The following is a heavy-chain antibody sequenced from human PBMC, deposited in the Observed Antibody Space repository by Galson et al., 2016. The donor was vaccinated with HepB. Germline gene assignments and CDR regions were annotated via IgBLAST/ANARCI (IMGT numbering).Heavy chain of an antibody. CDR1: GFTFSDRY. D-gene: IGHD3-10*01. V-gene: IGHV3-11*06. CDR2: ISTSGHYT. Sequence: SLRLSCAASGFTFSDRYMSWIRQAPGKGLEWVSYISTSGHYTNYAESVKGRFTISRDNAKNSLYLQMNSLRAEDTAVYYCARNLGVAFSLYYYGLDVWGQGTTVTVSS. CDR3: ARNLGVAFSLYYYGLDV. J-gene: IGHJ6*02.